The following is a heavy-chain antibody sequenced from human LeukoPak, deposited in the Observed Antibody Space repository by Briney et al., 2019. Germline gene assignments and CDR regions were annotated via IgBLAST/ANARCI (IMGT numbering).Heavy chain of an antibody. CDR1: GYTLTELS. CDR2: FDPEDGET. CDR3: ATPPHGSGSSGYFDY. V-gene: IGHV1-24*01. Sequence: GASVKVSCKVSGYTLTELSMHWVRQAPGKGLEWMGGFDPEDGETIYAQKFQGRVTMTEDTSTDTAYMELSSLRSEDTAVYYCATPPHGSGSSGYFDYWGQGTLVTVSS. D-gene: IGHD1-26*01. J-gene: IGHJ4*02.